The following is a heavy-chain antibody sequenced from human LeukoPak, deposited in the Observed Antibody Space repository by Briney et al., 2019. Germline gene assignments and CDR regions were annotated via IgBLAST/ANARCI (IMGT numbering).Heavy chain of an antibody. Sequence: ASVKVSCKASGYTFTGYYMHSVRQAPGQGLEWMGWINPNSGGTNYAQKFQGRVTMTRDTSISTAYMELSRLRSDDTAVYYCARDRAARPDFDYWGQGTLVTVSS. V-gene: IGHV1-2*02. D-gene: IGHD6-6*01. CDR2: INPNSGGT. CDR1: GYTFTGYY. CDR3: ARDRAARPDFDY. J-gene: IGHJ4*02.